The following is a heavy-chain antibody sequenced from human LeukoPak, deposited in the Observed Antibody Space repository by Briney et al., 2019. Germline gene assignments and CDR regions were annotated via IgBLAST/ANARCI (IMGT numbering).Heavy chain of an antibody. V-gene: IGHV3-48*02. CDR1: GFTFSTHS. Sequence: GGSLRLSCAASGFTFSTHSMHWVRQAPGKGLEWVSYISSSSSAMLYADSVKGRFTISRDNAKNSLYLQMNILRDEDTAVYYCARDTRVGGTMDFDYWGQGTLVTVSS. CDR3: ARDTRVGGTMDFDY. D-gene: IGHD1-26*01. J-gene: IGHJ4*02. CDR2: ISSSSSAM.